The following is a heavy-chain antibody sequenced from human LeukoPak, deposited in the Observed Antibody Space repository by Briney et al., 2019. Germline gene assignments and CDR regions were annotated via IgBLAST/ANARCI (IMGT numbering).Heavy chain of an antibody. CDR2: ISYDGSNK. J-gene: IGHJ3*02. V-gene: IGHV3-30*14. Sequence: GGSLRLSCAASGFTFSSYAIHWVRQAPGKGLEWVAVISYDGSNKYYADSVKGRFTISRDNPRNTLYLQMNSLRAEDTAVYYCASVPLLGDYGAKAFDIWGQGTMVTVSS. CDR1: GFTFSSYA. D-gene: IGHD4-17*01. CDR3: ASVPLLGDYGAKAFDI.